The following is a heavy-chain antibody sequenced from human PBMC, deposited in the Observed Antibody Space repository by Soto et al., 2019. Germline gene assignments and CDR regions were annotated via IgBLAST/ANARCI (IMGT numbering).Heavy chain of an antibody. Sequence: PSETLSLTSTVSGGSISSYYWSWIRQPPGKGLEGIWYSDYSGSTNYNPSLKSPVTISVHTSKNQFSLKLSSVTAAATAVYYCARGVAALGDRYDFWSGYFDYYYYYGMDVWGQGTTVTVSS. D-gene: IGHD3-3*01. CDR3: ARGVAALGDRYDFWSGYFDYYYYYGMDV. CDR2: SDYSGST. J-gene: IGHJ6*02. CDR1: GGSISSYY. V-gene: IGHV4-59*01.